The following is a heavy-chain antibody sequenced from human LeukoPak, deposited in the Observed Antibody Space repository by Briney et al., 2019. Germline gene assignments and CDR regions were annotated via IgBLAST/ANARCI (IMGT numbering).Heavy chain of an antibody. CDR2: IKPDGSDK. CDR1: GFNFNSYI. Sequence: GGSLRLSCAASGFNFNSYIMNWVRQAPGKGLEWVANIKPDGSDKYYVDSVWGRFTISRDNAKNSLYLQMSSLRVEDTAVYYCARDFDGFDIWGHGTLVTVSS. V-gene: IGHV3-7*04. CDR3: ARDFDGFDI. J-gene: IGHJ3*02.